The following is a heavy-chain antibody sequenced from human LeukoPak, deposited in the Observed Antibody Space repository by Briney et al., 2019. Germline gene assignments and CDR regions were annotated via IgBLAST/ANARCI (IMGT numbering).Heavy chain of an antibody. Sequence: PGGSLRLSCAASGFTFSSYWMSWVRQAPGKGLEWVANIKQDGGENYYVDSVKGRFTISRDNAKNSLYLQMNSLRAEDTAVYYCAKKTGGSSWDYYFDYWGQGTLVTVSS. V-gene: IGHV3-7*03. CDR1: GFTFSSYW. J-gene: IGHJ4*02. D-gene: IGHD6-13*01. CDR3: AKKTGGSSWDYYFDY. CDR2: IKQDGGEN.